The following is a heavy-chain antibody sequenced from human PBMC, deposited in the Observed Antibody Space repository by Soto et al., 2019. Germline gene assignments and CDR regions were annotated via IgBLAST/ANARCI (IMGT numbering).Heavy chain of an antibody. J-gene: IGHJ6*02. CDR2: IDTSYSYS. D-gene: IGHD2-15*01. Sequence: GESLKISCKGSGYSFTKYWIIWVRQVPGKGLEWMGRIDTSYSYSHYSPSFQGHVTISVDKSISTGYLQWSSLKASDTAMYYCARYCSSSSCSQLYGMDVWGQGTTVTVSS. V-gene: IGHV5-10-1*01. CDR3: ARYCSSSSCSQLYGMDV. CDR1: GYSFTKYW.